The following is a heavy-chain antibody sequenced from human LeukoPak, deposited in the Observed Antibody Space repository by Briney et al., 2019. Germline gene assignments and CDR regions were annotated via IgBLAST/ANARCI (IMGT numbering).Heavy chain of an antibody. CDR1: GFTFSSYS. Sequence: GGSLRLSSAASGFTFSSYSMNWVRQAPGKGLEWVSYISSSSSYIYYADSVKGRFTISRDNAKNSLYLQMNSLRAEDTGVYYCARAYYDSRGNYCGEGTLVTVSS. D-gene: IGHD3-22*01. CDR3: ARAYYDSRGNY. V-gene: IGHV3-21*01. CDR2: ISSSSSYI. J-gene: IGHJ4*02.